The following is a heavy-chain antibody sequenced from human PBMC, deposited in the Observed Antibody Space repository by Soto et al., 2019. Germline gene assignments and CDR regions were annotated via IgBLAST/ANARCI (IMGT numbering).Heavy chain of an antibody. CDR3: AGRYCSGGSCYNYYGMDV. V-gene: IGHV1-58*01. J-gene: IGHJ6*02. Sequence: LVKVSCKASGLTFSSSAVQWVRQARGQRLEWIGWIVVGSGKTNYAQKFQERVAITRDMSTSTAYMELSSLRSEDTAVYYCAGRYCSGGSCYNYYGMDVWGQGTKVTVSS. CDR1: GLTFSSSA. CDR2: IVVGSGKT. D-gene: IGHD2-15*01.